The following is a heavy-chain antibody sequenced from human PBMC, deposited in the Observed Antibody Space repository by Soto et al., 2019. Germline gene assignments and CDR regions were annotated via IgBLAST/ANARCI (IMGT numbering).Heavy chain of an antibody. CDR3: XRXSXXXXXXXXXXXXXMDV. J-gene: IGHJ6*02. V-gene: IGHV1-69*01. CDR1: GGTFSSYA. CDR2: IIPIFGTA. Sequence: QVQLVQSGAEVKKPGSSVKVSCKASGGTFSSYAXXWVRQAXXQGLEWMGGIIPIFGTANYAQKFQGRVTITADESTSTAYMELSSLRSEXTAVYXCXRXSXXXXXXXXXXXXXMDVWGQGTTVTVSS.